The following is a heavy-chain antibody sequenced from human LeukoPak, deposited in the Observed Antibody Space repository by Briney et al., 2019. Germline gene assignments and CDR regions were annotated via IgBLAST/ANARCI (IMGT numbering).Heavy chain of an antibody. D-gene: IGHD2-2*01. CDR2: INHNGST. CDR3: ARGDCSSTSCYLSDWFDP. Sequence: SETLSLTCAVYGGSFSDYFWSWIRQSPGKGLEWIGEINHNGSTNYNPSLKSRVTISIDTSKSQFSLKLSSVTAADTAVYYCARGDCSSTSCYLSDWFDPWGQGTLVTVSS. J-gene: IGHJ5*02. V-gene: IGHV4-34*01. CDR1: GGSFSDYF.